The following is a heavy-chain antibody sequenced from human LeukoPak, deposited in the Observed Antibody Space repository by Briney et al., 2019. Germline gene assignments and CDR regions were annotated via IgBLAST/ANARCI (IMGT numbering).Heavy chain of an antibody. Sequence: GGSLRLSCAASGFAFKNAWMSWVRQAPGKGLEWVSAISGSGGSTYYADSVKGRFTISRDNSKNTLYLQMNSLRAEDTAVYYCAKDLGPGYWGQGTLVTVSS. CDR1: GFAFKNAW. CDR2: ISGSGGST. D-gene: IGHD1-14*01. J-gene: IGHJ4*02. V-gene: IGHV3-23*01. CDR3: AKDLGPGY.